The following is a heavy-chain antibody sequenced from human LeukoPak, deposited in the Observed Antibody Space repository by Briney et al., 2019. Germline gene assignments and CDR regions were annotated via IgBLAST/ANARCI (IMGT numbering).Heavy chain of an antibody. Sequence: SGGSLRLSCAASGFTFSSYSMNWVRQAPGKALEGVSYISSSSSTIYYADSVKGRFTISRDNAKNSLYLQMNSLRDEDTAVYYCARTDLWFRESDKGSFDYWGQGTLVTVSS. V-gene: IGHV3-48*02. CDR3: ARTDLWFRESDKGSFDY. CDR2: ISSSSSTI. D-gene: IGHD3-10*01. CDR1: GFTFSSYS. J-gene: IGHJ4*02.